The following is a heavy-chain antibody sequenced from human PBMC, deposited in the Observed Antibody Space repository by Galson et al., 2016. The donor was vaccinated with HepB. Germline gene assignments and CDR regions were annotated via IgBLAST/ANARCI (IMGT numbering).Heavy chain of an antibody. V-gene: IGHV3-53*01. CDR3: TREDGSYYFDQ. CDR2: ISAGEGT. Sequence: SLRLSCAASGFSVSYNYMSWVRQAPGKGLEWVSVISAGEGTYYTDSVRGRFTVPRDNSKNTVYLQMNSLRAEDTGVYYCTREDGSYYFDQWGQGTLVTVSS. J-gene: IGHJ4*02. D-gene: IGHD3-10*01. CDR1: GFSVSYNY.